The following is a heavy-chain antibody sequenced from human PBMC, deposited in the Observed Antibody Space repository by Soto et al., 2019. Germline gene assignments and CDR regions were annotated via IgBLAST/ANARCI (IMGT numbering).Heavy chain of an antibody. CDR1: GFTFSSYG. Sequence: QVQLVESGGGVVQPGRSLRLSCAASGFTFSSYGIHWVRQAPGKGLEWVAVIWYDGSNKYYADSVKGRFTISRDNSKNTLYLQMNSLRAEDTAVYYCARDWGEYNSNDGLGVWGQGTTVTVSS. CDR3: ARDWGEYNSNDGLGV. J-gene: IGHJ6*02. CDR2: IWYDGSNK. V-gene: IGHV3-33*01. D-gene: IGHD1-20*01.